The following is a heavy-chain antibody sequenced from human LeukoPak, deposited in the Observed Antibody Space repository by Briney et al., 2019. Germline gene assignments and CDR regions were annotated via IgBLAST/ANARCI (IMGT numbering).Heavy chain of an antibody. CDR2: IYYSGST. CDR3: ARVNSSSWYDYYYYYMDV. J-gene: IGHJ6*03. V-gene: IGHV4-59*01. Sequence: SETLSLTCTVSGGSISSYYWSWIRQPPGKELEWIGYIYYSGSTNYNPSLKSRVTISVDTSKNQFSLKLSSVTAADTAVYYCARVNSSSWYDYYYYYMDVWGKGTTVTVSS. CDR1: GGSISSYY. D-gene: IGHD6-13*01.